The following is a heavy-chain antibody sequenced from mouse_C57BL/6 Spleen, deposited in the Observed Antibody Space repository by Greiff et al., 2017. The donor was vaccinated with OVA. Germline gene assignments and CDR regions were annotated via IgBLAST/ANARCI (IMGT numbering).Heavy chain of an antibody. CDR1: GYTFTSYW. V-gene: IGHV1-69*01. CDR2: IDPSDSYT. J-gene: IGHJ2*01. D-gene: IGHD3-2*02. Sequence: QVQLQQSGAELVMPGASVKLSCKASGYTFTSYWMHWVKQRPGQGLEWIGEIDPSDSYTNYNQKFKGKSTLTVDKSSSTAYMQLSSLTSEDSAVYYCARVGTAQAYFDYWGQGTTLTVSS. CDR3: ARVGTAQAYFDY.